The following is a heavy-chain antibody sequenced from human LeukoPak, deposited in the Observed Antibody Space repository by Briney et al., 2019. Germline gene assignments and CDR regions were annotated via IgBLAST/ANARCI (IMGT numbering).Heavy chain of an antibody. CDR2: IRYDGSNK. J-gene: IGHJ6*03. D-gene: IGHD3-9*01. CDR3: TRGSKHNILTGYYIGPYYVDV. V-gene: IGHV3-30*02. CDR1: GFTFSSYG. Sequence: GGSLRLSCAASGFTFSSYGMHWVRQAPGKGLEWVAFIRYDGSNKYYADSVKGRSTISRDNSTNTLYLQMNSLRAEDTAVYYCTRGSKHNILTGYYIGPYYVDVWGKGTTVTISS.